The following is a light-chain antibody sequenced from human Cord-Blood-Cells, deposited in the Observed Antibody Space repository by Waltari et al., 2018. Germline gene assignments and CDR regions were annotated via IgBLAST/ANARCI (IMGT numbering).Light chain of an antibody. V-gene: IGLV2-14*01. CDR1: SSDVGGYNY. Sequence: QSALTQPRSVSGSSGQSVTIPCTGTSSDVGGYNYVSWYQQHPGKAPKLMIYDVSKRPSGVSNRFSGSKSGNTASLTISGLQAEDEADYYCSSYTSSSTVFGGGTQLTVL. J-gene: IGLJ7*01. CDR2: DVS. CDR3: SSYTSSSTV.